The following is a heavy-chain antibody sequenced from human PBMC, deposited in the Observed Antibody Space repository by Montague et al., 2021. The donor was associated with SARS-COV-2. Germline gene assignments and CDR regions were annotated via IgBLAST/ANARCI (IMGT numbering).Heavy chain of an antibody. CDR2: TYYRSKWYN. J-gene: IGHJ5*02. CDR1: GDSVSSNSAA. V-gene: IGHV6-1*01. CDR3: ARDDPYWTIGVCYTCSWFDP. Sequence: CAISGDSVSSNSAAWNWIRQSPSRGLEWLGRTYYRSKWYNDYAVSVKSRITINPDTSKNQFSLQLNSVTPEDTAVYYCARDDPYWTIGVCYTCSWFDPWGQGTLVTVSS. D-gene: IGHD2-8*01.